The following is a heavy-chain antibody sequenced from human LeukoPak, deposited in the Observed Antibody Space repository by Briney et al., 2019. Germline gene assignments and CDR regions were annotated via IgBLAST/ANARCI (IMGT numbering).Heavy chain of an antibody. J-gene: IGHJ4*02. CDR1: GFPFSSYA. CDR2: ISSNGGST. D-gene: IGHD1-26*01. V-gene: IGHV3-64*01. Sequence: AGGSLRLSCAASGFPFSSYAMHWVRQAPGKGLEYVSAISSNGGSTSYANSVKGRFTISRDNSKNTLYLQMNSLRAEDTAVYYCAKGSYTGSWTASLGAYWGRGTLVTVSS. CDR3: AKGSYTGSWTASLGAY.